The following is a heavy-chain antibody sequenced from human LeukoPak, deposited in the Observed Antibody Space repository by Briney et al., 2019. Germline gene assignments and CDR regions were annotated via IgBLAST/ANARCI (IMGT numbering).Heavy chain of an antibody. CDR2: INHSGST. CDR1: GGSFSGYY. Sequence: PSETLSLTCAVYGGSFSGYYWSWIRQPPGKGLEWIGEINHSGSTNYNPSLKSRVTISVDTSKNQFSLKLSSVTAADTAVYYCAREGIQLWFIDYWGQGTLVTVSS. J-gene: IGHJ4*02. CDR3: AREGIQLWFIDY. D-gene: IGHD5-18*01. V-gene: IGHV4-34*01.